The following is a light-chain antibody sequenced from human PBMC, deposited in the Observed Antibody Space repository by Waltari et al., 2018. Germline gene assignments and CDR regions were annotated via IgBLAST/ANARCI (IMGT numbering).Light chain of an antibody. CDR1: SSNIGTNT. CDR2: INN. CDR3: AAWDDSLNGVV. V-gene: IGLV1-44*01. J-gene: IGLJ2*01. Sequence: QSVLTQPPSASGTPGQRVTISCSGSSSNIGTNTVNWYQQLPGTAPKLLIYINNRRPSGVPDRFSGSKSGTSASLAIIGLQSEDEADYYCAAWDDSLNGVVFGGGTKLTVL.